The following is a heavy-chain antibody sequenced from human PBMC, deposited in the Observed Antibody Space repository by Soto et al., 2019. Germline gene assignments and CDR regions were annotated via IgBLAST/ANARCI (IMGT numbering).Heavy chain of an antibody. CDR3: ARGRSSYGWFDP. V-gene: IGHV4-59*01. CDR1: GGSISTYF. CDR2: IYYSGST. D-gene: IGHD3-10*01. Sequence: QVQLQESGPGLVKPSETLSLTCTVSGGSISTYFWSWIRQPPGKGPEWIGYIYYSGSTNYDPSLKRRSTLSVDTSKNQSSLKLSSVTAADPAVYYCARGRSSYGWFDPWGQGTLVTVSS. J-gene: IGHJ5*02.